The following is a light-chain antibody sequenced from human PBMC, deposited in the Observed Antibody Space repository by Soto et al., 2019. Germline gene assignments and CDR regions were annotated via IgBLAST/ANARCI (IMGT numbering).Light chain of an antibody. Sequence: EIVLTQSPGTLSLSPGERATLSCRASQSVTSSYLAWWQQKPGQAPRLLISGASSRATGIPDRFSGSGSGTDFTLTISRLEPEDFALYYCQHYVERSPITLGQGTRLEIK. V-gene: IGKV3-20*01. CDR3: QHYVERSPIT. J-gene: IGKJ5*01. CDR1: QSVTSSY. CDR2: GAS.